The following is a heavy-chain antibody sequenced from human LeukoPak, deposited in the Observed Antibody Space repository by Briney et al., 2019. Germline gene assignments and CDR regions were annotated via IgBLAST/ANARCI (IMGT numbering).Heavy chain of an antibody. CDR1: GGSISNYY. V-gene: IGHV4-59*01. D-gene: IGHD2-2*01. J-gene: IGHJ2*01. CDR3: ARDRSLVPAADYWYFDL. CDR2: IYYSGST. Sequence: SETLSLTCTVSGGSISNYYWSWIRQPPGKGLEWIGYIYYSGSTDSNPSLKSRVIISVDTSKNQFSLKLSSVTAADTAVYYCARDRSLVPAADYWYFDLWGRGTLVTVSS.